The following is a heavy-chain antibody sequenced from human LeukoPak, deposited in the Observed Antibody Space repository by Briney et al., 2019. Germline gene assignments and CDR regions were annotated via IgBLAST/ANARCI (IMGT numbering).Heavy chain of an antibody. CDR1: GYTFTSYG. CDR2: ISAYNGNT. CDR3: ARDRRRYYDSSGYLQFDY. J-gene: IGHJ4*02. V-gene: IGHV1-18*01. D-gene: IGHD3-22*01. Sequence: ASVTVSCKASGYTFTSYGFSWVRQAPGQGLEWMGWISAYNGNTNYAQKLQGRVTMTTDTSTSTAYMELRSLRSDDTAVYYCARDRRRYYDSSGYLQFDYWGQGTLVTVSS.